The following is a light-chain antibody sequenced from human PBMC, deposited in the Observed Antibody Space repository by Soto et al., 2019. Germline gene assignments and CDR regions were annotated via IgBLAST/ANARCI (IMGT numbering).Light chain of an antibody. Sequence: AIRMTQSPSSLSASTGDRVPITCRASQGISSYLAWYQQKAGKAPKLLIYAASTLQSAVPSRFSGSGSGTDFTLTISCLQSEDFATYYWQQYYSYPLFGGGTKVEIK. J-gene: IGKJ4*01. V-gene: IGKV1-8*01. CDR1: QGISSY. CDR3: QQYYSYPL. CDR2: AAS.